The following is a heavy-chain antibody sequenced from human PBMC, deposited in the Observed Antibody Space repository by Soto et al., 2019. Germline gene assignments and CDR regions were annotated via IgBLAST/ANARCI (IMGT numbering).Heavy chain of an antibody. Sequence: EVQLVESGGGLVKPGESLRVSCAASGFTFSNAWMYWVRQAPGKGLEWVGRIKGKADGETTDYTAPVKGRFTISRDDSKNTVFLQMNSLQSEDTAVYYCTTVGVSGRQPVNLLDYWGQATLVTVSS. D-gene: IGHD6-6*01. J-gene: IGHJ4*02. V-gene: IGHV3-15*07. CDR1: GFTFSNAW. CDR3: TTVGVSGRQPVNLLDY. CDR2: IKGKADGETT.